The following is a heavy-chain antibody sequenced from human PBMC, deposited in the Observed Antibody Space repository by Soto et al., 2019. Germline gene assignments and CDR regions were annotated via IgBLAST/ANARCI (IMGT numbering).Heavy chain of an antibody. J-gene: IGHJ6*02. CDR3: ARGDGSVTAGYYYYGMDV. V-gene: IGHV4-39*07. CDR1: GDSISTSDYY. Sequence: SETLSLTCTVSGDSISTSDYYWGWIRQPPGKGLEWLGTVDYSGSTNYNPSLKSRVTISVVPSRNQFSLKLSSVTAADTAVYYCARGDGSVTAGYYYYGMDVWGQGTTVTVSS. CDR2: VDYSGST. D-gene: IGHD1-26*01.